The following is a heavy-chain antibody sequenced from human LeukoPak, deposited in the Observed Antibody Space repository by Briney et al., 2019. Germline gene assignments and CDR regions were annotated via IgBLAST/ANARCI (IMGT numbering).Heavy chain of an antibody. V-gene: IGHV3-7*03. Sequence: GGSLRLSCAVSGFTFSSYWMSWFRQAPGKGLEWVANINQDGSQKFSVDSVKGRFTISGDNAKNSLSLQMNSLRVEDTAVYYCARDWFDGDYDRFDYWGQGTLVTVSS. CDR1: GFTFSSYW. CDR2: INQDGSQK. J-gene: IGHJ4*02. D-gene: IGHD4-17*01. CDR3: ARDWFDGDYDRFDY.